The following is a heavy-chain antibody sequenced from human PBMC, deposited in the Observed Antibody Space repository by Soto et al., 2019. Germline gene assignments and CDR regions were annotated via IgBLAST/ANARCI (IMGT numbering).Heavy chain of an antibody. V-gene: IGHV4-30-4*02. CDR2: IYYSGST. J-gene: IGHJ4*02. CDR1: GGSISSGDYY. Sequence: SDTLSLTCTVSGGSISSGDYYWGWIRHPPGKGLEWIGYIYYSGSTYYNPSLKSRVTISVDTSKNQFSLKLSSVTAADTAVYYCARDRYYDRSGSYYFDYWGQGTLVTVSS. CDR3: ARDRYYDRSGSYYFDY. D-gene: IGHD3-22*01.